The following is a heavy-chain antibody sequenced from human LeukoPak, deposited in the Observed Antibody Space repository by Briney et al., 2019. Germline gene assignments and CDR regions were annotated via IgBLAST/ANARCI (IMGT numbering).Heavy chain of an antibody. Sequence: GGSLRLSCAASGFSFSSYAMHWVRQAPGKGLEWVAFIGYDGRKKYYADSVTGRFTISRDNSKSTLYLQMNSLRAEDTAVYYCAKVVFLAEDIVGATALDYWGQGTLVTVSS. J-gene: IGHJ4*02. V-gene: IGHV3-30*02. CDR2: IGYDGRKK. D-gene: IGHD1-26*01. CDR1: GFSFSSYA. CDR3: AKVVFLAEDIVGATALDY.